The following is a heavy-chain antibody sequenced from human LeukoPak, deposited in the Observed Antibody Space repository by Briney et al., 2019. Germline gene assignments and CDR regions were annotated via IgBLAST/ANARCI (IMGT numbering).Heavy chain of an antibody. V-gene: IGHV3-30-3*01. CDR3: ARVDCSGGSCYLRPFDY. J-gene: IGHJ4*02. D-gene: IGHD2-15*01. Sequence: GGSLRLSCAASGFTFSSYAMHWVRQAPGKGLEWAAVISHDGSNKYYADSVKGRFTISRDNSKNTLYVQMNSLRVEDTAVYYCARVDCSGGSCYLRPFDYWGQGTLVTVSS. CDR2: ISHDGSNK. CDR1: GFTFSSYA.